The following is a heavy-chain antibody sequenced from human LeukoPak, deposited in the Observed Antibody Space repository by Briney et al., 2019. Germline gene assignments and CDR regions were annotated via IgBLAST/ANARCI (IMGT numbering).Heavy chain of an antibody. D-gene: IGHD4-17*01. CDR2: IYHSGST. CDR1: GGSISSGGYY. Sequence: SQTLSLTCTVSGGSISSGGYYWSWIRQPPGKGLEWIGYIYHSGSTYYNPSLKSRVTISVDRSKNQFSLKLSSVTAADTAVYYCVGRLATVTPFDYWGQGTLVTVSS. J-gene: IGHJ4*02. CDR3: VGRLATVTPFDY. V-gene: IGHV4-30-2*01.